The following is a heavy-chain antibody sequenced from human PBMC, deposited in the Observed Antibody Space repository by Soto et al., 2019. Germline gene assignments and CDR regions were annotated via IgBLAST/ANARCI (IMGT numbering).Heavy chain of an antibody. CDR2: INPNSGGT. CDR3: ARGPSGYDSPLFDY. J-gene: IGHJ4*02. CDR1: GYTFTGYY. Sequence: ASVKVSCKASGYTFTGYYMHWVRQAPGQGLEWMGWINPNSGGTNYAQKFQGRVTMTRDTSISTAYMELSRLRSDDTAAYYCARGPSGYDSPLFDYWGQGTLVTVSS. V-gene: IGHV1-2*02. D-gene: IGHD5-12*01.